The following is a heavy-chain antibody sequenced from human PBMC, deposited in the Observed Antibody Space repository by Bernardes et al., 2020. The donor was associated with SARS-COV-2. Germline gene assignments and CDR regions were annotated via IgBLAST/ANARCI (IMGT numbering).Heavy chain of an antibody. CDR2: TYNSGNT. V-gene: IGHV4-31*03. J-gene: IGHJ4*02. CDR1: GASISTVGYY. Sequence: SETLSLTCTVSGASISTVGYYWTWLLQHPEKGLEWIGHTYNSGNTYYNPSLKSRVIISIDTSKNQLSLNLRSVTVADTAVYYCATYDYGDLYYLDYWGQGTLVTVSS. CDR3: ATYDYGDLYYLDY. D-gene: IGHD4-17*01.